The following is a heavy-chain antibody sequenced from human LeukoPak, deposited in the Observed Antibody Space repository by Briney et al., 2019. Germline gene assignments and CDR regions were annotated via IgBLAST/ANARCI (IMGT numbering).Heavy chain of an antibody. CDR1: GFIFSSNA. V-gene: IGHV3-23*01. Sequence: PGGSLRLSCAASGFIFSSNAMTWVRQAPGKGLEWVSCITGGGTGTYYTDSVKGRFIISRDDSKNTLSLQMNSLRAEDTALYYCAKGDGNSCYSPVDHWGQGTLVTVSS. CDR2: ITGGGTGT. J-gene: IGHJ4*02. CDR3: AKGDGNSCYSPVDH. D-gene: IGHD2/OR15-2a*01.